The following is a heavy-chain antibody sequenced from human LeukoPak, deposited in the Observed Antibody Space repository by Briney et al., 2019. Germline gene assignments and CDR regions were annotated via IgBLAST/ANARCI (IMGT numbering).Heavy chain of an antibody. CDR3: AKVKLRFLEWLLGDIDY. J-gene: IGHJ4*02. V-gene: IGHV3-23*01. D-gene: IGHD3-3*01. Sequence: GGSLRLSCAASGFTFSSYAMSWVRQAPGKGLEWVSAISGSGGSTYYADSVKGRFTISRDNSKDTLYLQMNSLRAEDTAVYYCAKVKLRFLEWLLGDIDYWGQGTLVTVSS. CDR2: ISGSGGST. CDR1: GFTFSSYA.